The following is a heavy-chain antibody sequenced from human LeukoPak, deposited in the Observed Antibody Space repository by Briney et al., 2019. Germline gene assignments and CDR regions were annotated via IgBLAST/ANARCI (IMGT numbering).Heavy chain of an antibody. D-gene: IGHD4-17*01. CDR3: ARHGDYRTFDY. J-gene: IGHJ4*02. V-gene: IGHV5-51*01. Sequence: GESLKISCKGSGYIFFSYWIGWVRQMPGKGLEWMGIIYPGDSNVRYSPSFQGHVTISADKSISTAYLQWSSLKASDTAMYYCARHGDYRTFDYWGQGTLVTVSS. CDR1: GYIFFSYW. CDR2: IYPGDSNV.